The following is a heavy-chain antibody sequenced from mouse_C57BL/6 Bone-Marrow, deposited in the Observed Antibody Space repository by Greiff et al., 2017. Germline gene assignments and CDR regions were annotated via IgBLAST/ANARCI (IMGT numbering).Heavy chain of an antibody. Sequence: EVHLVESGGGLVQPGGSLKLSCAASGFTFSDYYMYWVRQTPEKRLEWVAYISNGGGSTYYPDTVKGRFTISRDNAKNTLYLQMSRLKSEDTAMYYCARHGISREAMDYWGQGTSVTVSS. CDR2: ISNGGGST. CDR1: GFTFSDYY. D-gene: IGHD3-1*01. J-gene: IGHJ4*01. CDR3: ARHGISREAMDY. V-gene: IGHV5-12*01.